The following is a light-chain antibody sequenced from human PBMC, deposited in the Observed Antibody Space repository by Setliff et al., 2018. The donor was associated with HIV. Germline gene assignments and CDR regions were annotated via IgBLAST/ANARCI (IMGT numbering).Light chain of an antibody. CDR1: SNDVGAYNT. CDR2: DVS. V-gene: IGLV2-14*01. J-gene: IGLJ2*01. CDR3: CSYAGNYIRI. Sequence: QSVLTQPASVSGSPGQSITISCTGTSNDVGAYNTVYWYQQHPGEAPKLMIYDVSTRPSGVSNRFSGSKSGNTASLTISGLQTEDEADYYCCSYAGNYIRIFGGGTNVTVL.